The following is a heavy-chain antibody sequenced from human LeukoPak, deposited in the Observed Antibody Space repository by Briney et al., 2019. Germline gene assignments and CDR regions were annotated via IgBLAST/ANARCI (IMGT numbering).Heavy chain of an antibody. J-gene: IGHJ4*02. D-gene: IGHD3-22*01. Sequence: PSETLSLTCTVSGVSISSYYWTWIRQPPGKGLEWIGYIYYSGSANYNPSLKSRVTISVDMSKNQFSLKLSSVTAADTAVFYCARVRALSFYDSSGDLYYFDYWGQGTLVTVSS. CDR2: IYYSGSA. CDR3: ARVRALSFYDSSGDLYYFDY. V-gene: IGHV4-59*01. CDR1: GVSISSYY.